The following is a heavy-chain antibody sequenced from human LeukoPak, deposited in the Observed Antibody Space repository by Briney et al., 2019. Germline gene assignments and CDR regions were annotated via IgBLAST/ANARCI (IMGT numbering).Heavy chain of an antibody. CDR3: ARDGKGGPITMARDHYYNGMDV. Sequence: SETLSLTCTVSGGSISSGGYYWSWIRQHPGKGLEWIGYIYYSGSTYYNPSLKSRVTISVDTSKNQFSLKLSSVTAADTAVYYCARDGKGGPITMARDHYYNGMDVWGQGTTVTVSS. CDR1: GGSISSGGYY. CDR2: IYYSGST. J-gene: IGHJ6*02. D-gene: IGHD3-10*01. V-gene: IGHV4-31*03.